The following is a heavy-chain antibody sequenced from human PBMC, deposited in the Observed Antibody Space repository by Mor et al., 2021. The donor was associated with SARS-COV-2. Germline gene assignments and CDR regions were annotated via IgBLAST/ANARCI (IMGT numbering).Heavy chain of an antibody. CDR3: AGYRGDHLYDY. V-gene: IGHV4-4*02. J-gene: IGHJ4*02. D-gene: IGHD4-17*01. Sequence: NYNPSLKSRVTGSIDKSKNLFSRNLSSVTAADTAIYYCAGYRGDHLYDYWGQGTLVTVSS.